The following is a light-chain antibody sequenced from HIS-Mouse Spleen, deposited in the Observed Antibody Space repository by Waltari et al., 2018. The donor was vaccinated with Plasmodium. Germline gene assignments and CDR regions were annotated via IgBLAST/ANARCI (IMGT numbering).Light chain of an antibody. Sequence: QSVLTQPPSVSAAPGQKVTISCSGSSSNIGNNYVSWYQQLPGTAPKLLIYDNKKRPSGIPDRFSGSKPGTSATLGITGLQTGDEADYYCGTWDSSLSAGVVFGGGTKLTVL. J-gene: IGLJ2*01. CDR2: DNK. V-gene: IGLV1-51*01. CDR1: SSNIGNNY. CDR3: GTWDSSLSAGVV.